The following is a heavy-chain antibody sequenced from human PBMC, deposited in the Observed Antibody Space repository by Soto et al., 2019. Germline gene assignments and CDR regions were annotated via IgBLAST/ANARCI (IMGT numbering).Heavy chain of an antibody. CDR1: GFTFSSYA. Sequence: EVQLLESGGGLVQPGGSLRLSCAASGFTFSSYAMSWVRQAPGKGLEWVSAISGSGGSTYYADSVKGRFTISRDNSKNSLDLQMNSRRAEDTAVYYCAKARAQYYDIWRGYPFDYWGQGTLVTVSS. CDR2: ISGSGGST. CDR3: AKARAQYYDIWRGYPFDY. J-gene: IGHJ4*02. V-gene: IGHV3-23*01. D-gene: IGHD3-3*01.